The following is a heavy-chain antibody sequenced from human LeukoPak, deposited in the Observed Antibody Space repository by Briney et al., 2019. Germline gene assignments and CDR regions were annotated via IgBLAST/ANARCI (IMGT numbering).Heavy chain of an antibody. Sequence: ASVKVSCKASGYTFTRYYMHWVRQSPGQGREWMGWINPNSGGTNYAQKFQGRVTMTRDTSISTAYMELRRLRSDDTAVYYCARVGNGGNLGPFFFDYWGQGNLVTVSS. D-gene: IGHD4-23*01. CDR1: GYTFTRYY. CDR3: ARVGNGGNLGPFFFDY. V-gene: IGHV1-2*02. CDR2: INPNSGGT. J-gene: IGHJ4*02.